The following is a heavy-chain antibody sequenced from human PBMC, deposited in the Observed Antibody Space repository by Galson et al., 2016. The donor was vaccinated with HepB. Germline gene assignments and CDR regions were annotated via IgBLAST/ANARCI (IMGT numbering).Heavy chain of an antibody. Sequence: SLRLSCAASGFAFHSYTMGWVRQAPGKGLEWVGRSRNKAASYTPEYAASVKGRFIISRDDSRNSLFLQMNSLKTEDTAVYYCARLHYDGSVFHPFDCWGQGTLVTVSS. J-gene: IGHJ4*02. D-gene: IGHD3-22*01. V-gene: IGHV3-72*01. CDR3: ARLHYDGSVFHPFDC. CDR2: SRNKAASYTP. CDR1: GFAFHSYT.